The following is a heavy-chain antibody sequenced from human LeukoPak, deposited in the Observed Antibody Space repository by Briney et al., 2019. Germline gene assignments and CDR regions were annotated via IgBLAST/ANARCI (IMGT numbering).Heavy chain of an antibody. J-gene: IGHJ4*02. Sequence: ASVKVFCKASGYTFTSYGISWVRQAPGQGLEWMGWISAYSGNTNYAQKFQGRVTMTTDTSTSTAYMELRSLRADDTAVYYCARASNAAGGGYENYFDCWGQGTLVTVSS. CDR3: ARASNAAGGGYENYFDC. CDR2: ISAYSGNT. CDR1: GYTFTSYG. V-gene: IGHV1-18*01. D-gene: IGHD2-8*02.